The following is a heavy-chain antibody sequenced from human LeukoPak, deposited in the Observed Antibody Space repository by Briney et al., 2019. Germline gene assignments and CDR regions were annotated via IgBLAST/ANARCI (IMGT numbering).Heavy chain of an antibody. CDR3: AKDRIPDNRWNFDF. CDR2: IFGGGGST. D-gene: IGHD1-1*01. J-gene: IGHJ4*02. V-gene: IGHV3-23*01. CDR1: GFTFSTFT. Sequence: GGSLRLSCAASGFTFSTFTMNWVRQAPGRGLEWVSGIFGGGGSTFYADSVKGRFTVSRDNSKNILYLQMNALRADDTAIYYCAKDRIPDNRWNFDFWGQGTPVTVSS.